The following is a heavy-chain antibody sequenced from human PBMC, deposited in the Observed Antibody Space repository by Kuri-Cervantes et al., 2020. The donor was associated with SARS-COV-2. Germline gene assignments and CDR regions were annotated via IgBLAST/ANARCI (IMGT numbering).Heavy chain of an antibody. Sequence: SVKVSCKVSGYTLTELSMHWVRQAPGKGLEWMGRIIPILGTANYAQKFQGRVTITADKSTSTAYMELSSLRSEDTAVYYCARAIHRFLTGDFWYFDLWGRGTLVTVSS. CDR3: ARAIHRFLTGDFWYFDL. CDR2: IIPILGTA. V-gene: IGHV1-69*08. D-gene: IGHD7-27*01. CDR1: GYTLTELS. J-gene: IGHJ2*01.